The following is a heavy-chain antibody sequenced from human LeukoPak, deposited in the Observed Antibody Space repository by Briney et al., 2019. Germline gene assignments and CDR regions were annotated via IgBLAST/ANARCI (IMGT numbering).Heavy chain of an antibody. CDR3: ARDGISTDDY. D-gene: IGHD2-2*01. Sequence: ASVKVSCKASGYTFTNFGISWVRQAPGQGLEWMGWISGNNDNTNYAQKFQGRVTMTTDTSTSTAYMELKSLRADDTAVYYCARDGISTDDYWGQGTLVTVSS. V-gene: IGHV1-18*01. CDR1: GYTFTNFG. CDR2: ISGNNDNT. J-gene: IGHJ4*02.